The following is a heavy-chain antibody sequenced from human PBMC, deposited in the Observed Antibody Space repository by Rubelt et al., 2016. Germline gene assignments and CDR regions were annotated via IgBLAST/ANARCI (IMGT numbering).Heavy chain of an antibody. CDR2: IFHSGSP. Sequence: QVKLQESGPGLVKPSGTLSLTCAVSGGSISSNNWWSWVRQPPEKGLEWIGEIFHSGSPNYNPSLKIRVTMSGDKCKNQFSLKLSPVTAADTAVYYCAGAYGYTSEWLSAWGQGTLVTVSS. J-gene: IGHJ5*02. CDR1: GGSISSNNW. CDR3: AGAYGYTSEWLSA. D-gene: IGHD6-19*01. V-gene: IGHV4-4*02.